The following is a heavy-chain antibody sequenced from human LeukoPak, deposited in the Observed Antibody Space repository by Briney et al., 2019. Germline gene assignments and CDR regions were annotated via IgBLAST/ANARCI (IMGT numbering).Heavy chain of an antibody. CDR1: GFTFSSYA. CDR3: AKVFGPLRH. V-gene: IGHV3-23*01. CDR2: ISGSGGST. D-gene: IGHD3-10*01. Sequence: GGSLRLSCAASGFTFSSYAMSWVRQAPGKGLEWVSAISGSGGSTYYADSVKGRFTISRDNSKNRLYLQMNRLRAEETAVYYCAKVFGPLRHWGQGTLVTVSS. J-gene: IGHJ1*01.